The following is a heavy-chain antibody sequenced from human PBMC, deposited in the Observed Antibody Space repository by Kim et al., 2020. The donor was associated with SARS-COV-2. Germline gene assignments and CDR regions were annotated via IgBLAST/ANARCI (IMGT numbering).Heavy chain of an antibody. D-gene: IGHD3-10*01. J-gene: IGHJ4*02. CDR3: AKDVKALVLWFGCDY. V-gene: IGHV3-30*18. CDR2: ISYDGSNK. Sequence: GGSLRLSCAASGFTFSSYGMHWVRQAPGKGLEWVAVISYDGSNKYYADSVKGRFTISRDNSKNTLYLQMNSLRAEDTAVYYCAKDVKALVLWFGCDYWGQGTLVTVSS. CDR1: GFTFSSYG.